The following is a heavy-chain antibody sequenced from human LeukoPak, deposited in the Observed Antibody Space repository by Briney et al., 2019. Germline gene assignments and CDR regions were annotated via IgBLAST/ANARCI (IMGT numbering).Heavy chain of an antibody. D-gene: IGHD3-10*01. J-gene: IGHJ4*02. CDR1: GYTFTNYG. Sequence: ASVKVSCTASGYTFTNYGITWVRQAPGQGLEWMGWISAYTGDTNYAQKLQDRVTMTTDTSTSTAYMELRSLTSDDRAVYYCARGGAIYPDYWGQGTLVTVSS. V-gene: IGHV1-18*01. CDR3: ARGGAIYPDY. CDR2: ISAYTGDT.